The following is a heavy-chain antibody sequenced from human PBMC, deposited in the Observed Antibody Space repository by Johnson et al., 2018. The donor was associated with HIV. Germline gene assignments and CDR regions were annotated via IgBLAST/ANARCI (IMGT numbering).Heavy chain of an antibody. CDR1: GFTFSSYG. D-gene: IGHD3-22*01. CDR3: ARASSGYYSDAFDI. Sequence: QVQLVESGGGVVQPGRSLRLSCAASGFTFSSYGMHWVRQVPGKGLEWVAVISYDGSNKYYADSVKGRFTISRDNSKNTLYLQMNSLRAEDTAVYYCARASSGYYSDAFDIWGQGTMVTVSS. CDR2: ISYDGSNK. V-gene: IGHV3-30*03. J-gene: IGHJ3*02.